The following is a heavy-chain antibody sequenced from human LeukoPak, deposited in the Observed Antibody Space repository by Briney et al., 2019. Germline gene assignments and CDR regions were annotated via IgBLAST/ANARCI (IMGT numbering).Heavy chain of an antibody. Sequence: PGGSLRLSCAASGFTVSSDYMSWVRPAPGKGLEWVSVIYSGGSTYYADSVKGRFTISRDNSKNTLYLQMNSLRAEDTAVYYCARASGGFPNFDYWGQGTLVTVSS. D-gene: IGHD1-1*01. J-gene: IGHJ4*02. CDR2: IYSGGST. CDR1: GFTVSSDY. V-gene: IGHV3-66*01. CDR3: ARASGGFPNFDY.